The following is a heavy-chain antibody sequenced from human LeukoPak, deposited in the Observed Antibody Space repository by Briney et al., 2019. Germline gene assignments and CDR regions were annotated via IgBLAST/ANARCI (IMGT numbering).Heavy chain of an antibody. Sequence: GGSLRLSCAASGFIFTSNRMNWVRQAPGKGLEWVANIKHDGSEQIYVDSVMGRFTISRDNAKDSVYLQMNSLRAEDTAVYYCTRGLGEHGGVSDRWGQGTLVIVSS. V-gene: IGHV3-7*01. CDR1: GFIFTSNR. J-gene: IGHJ5*02. CDR2: IKHDGSEQ. CDR3: TRGLGEHGGVSDR. D-gene: IGHD3-16*01.